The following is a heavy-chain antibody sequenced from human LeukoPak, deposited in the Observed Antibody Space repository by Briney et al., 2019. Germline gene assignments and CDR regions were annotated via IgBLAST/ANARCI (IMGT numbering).Heavy chain of an antibody. D-gene: IGHD3-3*01. CDR2: INPNSGGT. Sequence: ASVKVSCKASGYTFTGYYMHWVRQAPGQGLEWMGWINPNSGGTNYAQKFQGRVTMTRDTPISTAYTELSRLRSDDTAVYYCARDPPLYYDFWSGYSYYFDYWGQGTLVTVSS. CDR3: ARDPPLYYDFWSGYSYYFDY. J-gene: IGHJ4*02. V-gene: IGHV1-2*02. CDR1: GYTFTGYY.